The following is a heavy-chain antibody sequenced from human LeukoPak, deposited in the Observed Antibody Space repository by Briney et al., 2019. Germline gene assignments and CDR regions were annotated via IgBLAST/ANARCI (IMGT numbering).Heavy chain of an antibody. CDR2: ISSSGRAI. CDR3: ARGYDSSGYYSSNDAFDI. V-gene: IGHV3-11*04. Sequence: LSLTCTVSGGSISSYYWSWIRQAPGKGLEWVSYISSSGRAIYYADSVKGRFTISRDNAKNSLYLQMNSLRAEDTAVYYCARGYDSSGYYSSNDAFDIWGQGTMVTVSS. CDR1: GGSISSYY. J-gene: IGHJ3*02. D-gene: IGHD3-22*01.